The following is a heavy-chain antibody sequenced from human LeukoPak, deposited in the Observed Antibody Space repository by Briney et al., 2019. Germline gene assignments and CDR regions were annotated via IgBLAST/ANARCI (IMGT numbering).Heavy chain of an antibody. CDR2: IYYSGST. Sequence: QSSETLSLTCTVSGGSISSSSYYWGWIRQPPGKGLEWIGSIYYSGSTYYNPSLKSRVTISVDTSKNQFSLKLSSVTAADTAVYYCAGYKGLSPGGWGQGTLVTVSS. CDR3: AGYKGLSPGG. V-gene: IGHV4-39*01. J-gene: IGHJ4*02. D-gene: IGHD2-8*02. CDR1: GGSISSSSYY.